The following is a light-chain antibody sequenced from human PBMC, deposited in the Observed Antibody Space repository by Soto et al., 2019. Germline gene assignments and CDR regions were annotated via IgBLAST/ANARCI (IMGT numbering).Light chain of an antibody. CDR2: GAS. CDR3: QQYSSWPLT. J-gene: IGKJ4*01. V-gene: IGKV3-15*01. CDR1: QSVTSK. Sequence: EIVMTQSPDTLSVSPGERATLSCRASQSVTSKFAWYQQKPGQAPRLLIYGASTRAAGIPARFSGSGSGTDFTLTISSLQSEDFAFYFCQQYSSWPLTFGGGTKAEIK.